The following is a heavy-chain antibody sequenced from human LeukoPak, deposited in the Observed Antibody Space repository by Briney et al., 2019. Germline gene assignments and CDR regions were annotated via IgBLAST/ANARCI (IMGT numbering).Heavy chain of an antibody. CDR3: ARVKGDYNSYYFDY. D-gene: IGHD4-17*01. Sequence: ASVKVSCKASGGTFISYAISWVRQAPGQGLEWMGGIIPIFGTANYAQKFQGRVTITADESTSTAYMELSSLRSEDTAVYYCARVKGDYNSYYFDYWGQGTLVTVSS. J-gene: IGHJ4*02. CDR2: IIPIFGTA. CDR1: GGTFISYA. V-gene: IGHV1-69*13.